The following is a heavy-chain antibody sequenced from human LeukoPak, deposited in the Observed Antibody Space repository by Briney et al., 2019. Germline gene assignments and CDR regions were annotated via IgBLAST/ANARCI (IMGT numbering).Heavy chain of an antibody. CDR3: TTDRRGFGSPGAYYFDY. CDR1: GFTFSSYV. CDR2: IKGKIDGGTT. V-gene: IGHV3-15*01. D-gene: IGHD1-26*01. Sequence: PGGSLRLSCAASGFTFSSYVLSWVRQAPGGGLEWVGRIKGKIDGGTTDYAAPVKGRFTISRDDSKNTLYLQMNSLKTEDSAVYYCTTDRRGFGSPGAYYFDYWGQGSLVTVSS. J-gene: IGHJ4*02.